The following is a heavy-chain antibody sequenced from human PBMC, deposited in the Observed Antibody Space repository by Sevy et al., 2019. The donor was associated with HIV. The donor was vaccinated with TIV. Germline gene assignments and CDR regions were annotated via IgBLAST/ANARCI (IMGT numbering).Heavy chain of an antibody. V-gene: IGHV3-23*01. D-gene: IGHD6-13*01. CDR1: GFTFSSYA. CDR2: LSGSGGST. CDR3: AKDRRRAAAGTYDY. Sequence: GGSLRLACAASGFTFSSYAMSWVRRAPGKGLEWVSALSGSGGSTYYADSVKGRFTISRDNSKNTLYLQMNSLRAEDTAVYYCAKDRRRAAAGTYDYWGQGTLVTVSS. J-gene: IGHJ4*02.